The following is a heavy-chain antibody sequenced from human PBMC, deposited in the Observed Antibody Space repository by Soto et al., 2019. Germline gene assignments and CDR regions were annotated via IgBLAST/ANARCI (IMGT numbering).Heavy chain of an antibody. V-gene: IGHV1-2*02. CDR3: TVAYCGGDCYTGGFDP. CDR2: INPNSGGT. CDR1: GYTFTGYY. Sequence: QVPLVQSGAEVKKPGASVKVSCKASGYTFTGYYMHWVRQAPGQGLEWMGWINPNSGGTNYAQKFQGRVTMTRDTSISTAYMELSRLRSDDTAVYYCTVAYCGGDCYTGGFDPWGQGTLVTVSS. J-gene: IGHJ5*02. D-gene: IGHD2-21*02.